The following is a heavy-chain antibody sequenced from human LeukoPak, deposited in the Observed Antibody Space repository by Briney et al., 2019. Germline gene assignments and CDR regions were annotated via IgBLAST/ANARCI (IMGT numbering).Heavy chain of an antibody. Sequence: SETLSLTCAVSGFSISSDYYWGWIRPPPGKGLEWIGSIYRSGNTYSNSSLKSRVLLSIDTSKNQFSLRLTSVTTADTAVYYCARHSVATPSDAWGQGTLVTVSS. J-gene: IGHJ5*02. D-gene: IGHD4-23*01. CDR3: ARHSVATPSDA. V-gene: IGHV4-38-2*01. CDR1: GFSISSDYY. CDR2: IYRSGNT.